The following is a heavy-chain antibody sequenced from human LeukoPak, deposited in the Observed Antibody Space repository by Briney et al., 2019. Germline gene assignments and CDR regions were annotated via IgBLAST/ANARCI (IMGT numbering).Heavy chain of an antibody. Sequence: ASVKVSCKVSGYTLTELSMHWVRQAPGKGLEWMGGFDPEDGETIYAQKFQGRVTMTRNTSISTAYMELSSLRSEDTAVYYCARGPYSSGWDYWGQGTLVTVSS. CDR1: GYTLTELS. CDR2: FDPEDGET. CDR3: ARGPYSSGWDY. J-gene: IGHJ4*02. V-gene: IGHV1-24*01. D-gene: IGHD6-19*01.